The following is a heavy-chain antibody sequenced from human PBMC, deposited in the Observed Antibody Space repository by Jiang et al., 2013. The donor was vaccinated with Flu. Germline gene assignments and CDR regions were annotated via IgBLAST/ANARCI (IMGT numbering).Heavy chain of an antibody. D-gene: IGHD6-19*01. Sequence: SGAEVKKPGASVKVSCKASGYTFTSYAMHWVRQAPGQRLEWMGWINAGNGNTKYSQKFQGRVTITRDTSASTAYMELSSLRSEDTAVYYCARAPKRYSSGWYGLFDYWGQGTLVTVSS. CDR2: INAGNGNT. V-gene: IGHV1-3*01. CDR3: ARAPKRYSSGWYGLFDY. CDR1: GYTFTSYA. J-gene: IGHJ4*02.